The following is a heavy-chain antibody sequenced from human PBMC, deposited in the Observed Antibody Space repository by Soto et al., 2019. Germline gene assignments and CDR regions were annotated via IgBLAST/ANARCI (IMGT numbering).Heavy chain of an antibody. CDR2: ISAYNGNT. D-gene: IGHD6-13*01. CDR3: ARVGIGAAGTSFDD. Sequence: VKVSCKSSVYSFTSYGISLFRQAPGQGLEWMGWISAYNGNTNYAQKLQGRVTMTTDTSTSTAYMELRSLRSDDTAVYYRARVGIGAAGTSFDDWGQGTLVT. V-gene: IGHV1-18*01. CDR1: VYSFTSYG. J-gene: IGHJ4*02.